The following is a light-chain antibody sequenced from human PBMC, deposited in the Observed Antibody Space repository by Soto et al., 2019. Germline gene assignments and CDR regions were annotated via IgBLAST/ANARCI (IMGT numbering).Light chain of an antibody. CDR2: AAS. Sequence: DIQMTQSPSSLSASVGDRVTITCRASQGIGNYLAWYQQKPGRVPTLLIYAASTLQSGFPSRFSGSGSGTDFTLTIISLQQEDVATYYCQKYNSAPRTFGQGTKVAIK. J-gene: IGKJ1*01. CDR1: QGIGNY. V-gene: IGKV1-27*01. CDR3: QKYNSAPRT.